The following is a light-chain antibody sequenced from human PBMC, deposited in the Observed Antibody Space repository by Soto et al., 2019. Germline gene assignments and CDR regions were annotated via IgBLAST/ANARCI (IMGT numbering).Light chain of an antibody. CDR2: NAS. J-gene: IGKJ1*01. CDR1: QSLSAY. CDR3: QQGSTWPT. V-gene: IGKV3-11*01. Sequence: EIVLTQSPATLSLSPGERATPSCRASQSLSAYLAWNQQRPAQPPRLLIYNASIRANGIPARFTGSGSGTDFSLTISSLEPEDFAVYYCQQGSTWPTFGQGTRVDIK.